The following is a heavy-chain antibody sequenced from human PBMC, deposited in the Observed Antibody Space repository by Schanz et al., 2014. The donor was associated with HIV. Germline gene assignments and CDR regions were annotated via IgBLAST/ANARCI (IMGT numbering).Heavy chain of an antibody. CDR3: AKFLRKYDYYGMDV. CDR2: MWYDESHK. Sequence: QVQLVESGGGVVQPGRSLRLSCTASGFTFSSSGMHWVRQAPGKGLEWVAAMWYDESHKGYADSVKGRFTISRDNSKNTLYLEMNSLRPEDTAVYYCAKFLRKYDYYGMDVWGQGTTVTVSS. J-gene: IGHJ6*02. CDR1: GFTFSSSG. V-gene: IGHV3-33*06.